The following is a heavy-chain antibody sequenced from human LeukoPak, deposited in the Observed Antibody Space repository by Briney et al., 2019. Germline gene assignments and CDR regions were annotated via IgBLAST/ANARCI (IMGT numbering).Heavy chain of an antibody. J-gene: IGHJ4*02. CDR2: MSGTGYHTYYADSDKT. CDR1: GFDFNNYA. V-gene: IGHV3-23*01. Sequence: GGSLRLSCAASGFDFNNYAMSWVRQGPGKRLEWVSAMSGTGYHTYYADSDKTYYADSVKGRFTISRDNSKSTVYLHMNNLRLEDTAIYYCAKEAAIDHWGQGTLVTVSS. CDR3: AKEAAIDH.